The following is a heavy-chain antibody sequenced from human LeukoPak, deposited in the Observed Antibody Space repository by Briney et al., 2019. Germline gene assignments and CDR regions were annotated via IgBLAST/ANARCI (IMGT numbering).Heavy chain of an antibody. Sequence: SETLSLTCTVSGGSISGWYWSWIRQPPGKGLEWIGNIYGSGSTNYNPSLKSRVTISVDTSKNQFSLKLSSVTAADTAVYYCARHLLKDGSGSYYDYYYGMDVWGQGTTVTASS. CDR3: ARHLLKDGSGSYYDYYYGMDV. V-gene: IGHV4-59*08. J-gene: IGHJ6*02. CDR2: IYGSGST. CDR1: GGSISGWY. D-gene: IGHD3-10*01.